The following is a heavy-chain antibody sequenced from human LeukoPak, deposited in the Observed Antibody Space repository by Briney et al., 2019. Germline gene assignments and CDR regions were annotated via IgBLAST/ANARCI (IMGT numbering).Heavy chain of an antibody. V-gene: IGHV3-48*02. Sequence: GGSLRLSCAASGFTFSSYSMNWVRQAPGKGLEWVSYISSSSSTIYYADSVKGRFTISRDNAKNSLYLQMNSLRDEDTAVYYCARGRQRSGSYHEGDYWGQGTLVTVSS. CDR1: GFTFSSYS. CDR3: ARGRQRSGSYHEGDY. J-gene: IGHJ4*02. D-gene: IGHD1-26*01. CDR2: ISSSSSTI.